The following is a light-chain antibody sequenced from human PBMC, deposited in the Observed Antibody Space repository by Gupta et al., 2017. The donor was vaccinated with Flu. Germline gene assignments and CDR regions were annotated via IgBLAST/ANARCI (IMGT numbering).Light chain of an antibody. Sequence: TTSSTGSSSSVGGYNYASWYQQHPATAPKLLMDEVSNRPSGVPDRFSGSKSGTSVSLTINGLQAEDEADYYCTSYNSSRTCWVFGGGTKLTVL. CDR3: TSYNSSRTCWV. V-gene: IGLV2-14*01. CDR1: SSSVGGYNY. J-gene: IGLJ3*02. CDR2: EVS.